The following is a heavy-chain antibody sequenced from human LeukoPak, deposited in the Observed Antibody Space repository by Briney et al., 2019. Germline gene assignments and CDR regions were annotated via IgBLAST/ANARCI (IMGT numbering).Heavy chain of an antibody. CDR2: IYTSGST. Sequence: SETLSLTCAVSGYSISSGYYWGWIRQPPGKGLEWIGRIYTSGSTNYNPSLKSRVTMSVDTSKNQFSLKLSSVTAADTAVYYCARATYCSSTSCYQDYWGQGTLVTVSS. CDR3: ARATYCSSTSCYQDY. CDR1: GYSISSGYY. J-gene: IGHJ4*02. V-gene: IGHV4-38-2*01. D-gene: IGHD2-2*01.